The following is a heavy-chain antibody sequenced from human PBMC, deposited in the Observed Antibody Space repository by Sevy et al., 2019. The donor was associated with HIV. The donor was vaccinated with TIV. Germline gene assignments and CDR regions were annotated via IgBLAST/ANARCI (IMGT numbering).Heavy chain of an antibody. D-gene: IGHD2-15*01. CDR3: ARHCTGSSCSHAFDI. J-gene: IGHJ3*02. Sequence: SETLSLTCAVYGGSFSGYYWSWIRQSPGKGLEWIGEINHSGGTNYNPSLKSRVTISVDTSKNKFSLKLNSVTAADTAVYYCARHCTGSSCSHAFDIWGQGTMVTVSS. CDR1: GGSFSGYY. V-gene: IGHV4-34*01. CDR2: INHSGGT.